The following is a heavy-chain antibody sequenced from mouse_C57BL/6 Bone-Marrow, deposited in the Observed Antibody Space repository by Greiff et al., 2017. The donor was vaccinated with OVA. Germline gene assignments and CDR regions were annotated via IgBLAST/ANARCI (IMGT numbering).Heavy chain of an antibody. Sequence: EVHLVESGGGLVQPKGSLKLSCAASGFTFNTYAMHWVRQAPGKGLEWVARIRSNSSNYATYYADSVKDGFTISRDDSQSMLYLQMNNLKTEDTAMYYCVRGIYYPGAYWGQGTLVTVSA. CDR3: VRGIYYPGAY. J-gene: IGHJ3*01. CDR1: GFTFNTYA. D-gene: IGHD2-1*01. V-gene: IGHV10-3*01. CDR2: IRSNSSNYAT.